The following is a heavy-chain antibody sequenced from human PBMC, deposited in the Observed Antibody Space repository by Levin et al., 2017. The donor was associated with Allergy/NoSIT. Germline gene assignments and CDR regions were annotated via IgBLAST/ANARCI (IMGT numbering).Heavy chain of an antibody. CDR2: VSGSGVET. Sequence: GGSLRLSCAASGFTFSSYAMSWVRQAPGKELEWVSHVSGSGVETYYADSVKGRFTVSRDNSKNTLYLQMNSLRAEDTAVYYCAKFYSYGDYEYYCDEWGQGTLVAVSS. D-gene: IGHD4-17*01. J-gene: IGHJ4*02. V-gene: IGHV3-23*01. CDR3: AKFYSYGDYEYYCDE. CDR1: GFTFSSYA.